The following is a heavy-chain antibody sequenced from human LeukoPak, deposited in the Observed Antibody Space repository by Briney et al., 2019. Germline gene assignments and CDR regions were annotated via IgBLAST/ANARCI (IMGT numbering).Heavy chain of an antibody. CDR3: AKDGPGETSHYFDY. CDR1: GFTFSSYA. CDR2: ITGSGGST. Sequence: PGGSLRLSCAASGFTFSSYAMSWVRQAPGKGPEWVSAITGSGGSTYYADSVKGRFTISRDNSKNTLYLQMNSLRAEDTAVYYCAKDGPGETSHYFDYWGQGTLVTVSS. V-gene: IGHV3-23*01. J-gene: IGHJ4*02.